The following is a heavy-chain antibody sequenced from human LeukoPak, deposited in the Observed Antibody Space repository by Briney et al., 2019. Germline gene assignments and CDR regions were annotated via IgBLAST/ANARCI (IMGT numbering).Heavy chain of an antibody. D-gene: IGHD3-16*01. CDR1: GGSISGYY. CDR3: ARFVLGAFDM. J-gene: IGHJ3*02. V-gene: IGHV4-59*01. Sequence: PSETLSLTCTVSGGSISGYYWSWIRQPPGKGLEWIGYIYYSGSTNYNPSLKSRVTISVDTSKNQFSLKLSSVTAADTAVYYCARFVLGAFDMWGQRTMVTVPS. CDR2: IYYSGST.